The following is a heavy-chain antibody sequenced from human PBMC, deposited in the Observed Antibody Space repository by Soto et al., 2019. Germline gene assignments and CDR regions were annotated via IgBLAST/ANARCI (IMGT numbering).Heavy chain of an antibody. CDR1: GFTFSSYA. V-gene: IGHV3-30-3*01. CDR2: ISYDGSNK. CDR3: ARNIAVAGTSYYYYGMDV. Sequence: QVQLVESGGGVVQPGRSLRLSCAASGFTFSSYAMHWVRQAPGKGLEWVAVISYDGSNKYYADSVKGRFTISRDNSKKTLYLQMNSLRAEDTAVYYCARNIAVAGTSYYYYGMDVWGQGTTVTVSS. J-gene: IGHJ6*02. D-gene: IGHD6-19*01.